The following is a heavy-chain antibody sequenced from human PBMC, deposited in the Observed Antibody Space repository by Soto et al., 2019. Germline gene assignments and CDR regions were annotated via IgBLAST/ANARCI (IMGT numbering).Heavy chain of an antibody. CDR1: GFIVSRSH. CDR3: VRVTGAELN. CDR2: IYNHGQI. D-gene: IGHD7-27*01. Sequence: EVQLVESGGGLTQPGGSLRLSCVVSGFIVSRSHMMWVRQAPGKGLEGVSVIYNHGQINYVDTVKGRFTIARDNSKNTIYLQMNSLKIEDTAVYYCVRVTGAELNWGQGALVTISS. V-gene: IGHV3-53*01. J-gene: IGHJ4*02.